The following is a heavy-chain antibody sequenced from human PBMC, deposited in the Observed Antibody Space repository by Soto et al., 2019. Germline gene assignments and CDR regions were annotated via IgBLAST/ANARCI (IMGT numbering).Heavy chain of an antibody. CDR1: GYTFTSYD. V-gene: IGHV1-8*01. J-gene: IGHJ1*01. CDR3: APRELKTNWAPFKH. D-gene: IGHD1-26*01. Sequence: ASVKVSCKASGYTFTSYDINWVRQATGQGLEWMGWMNPNSGNTGYAQKFQGRVTMTRNTSISTAYMELSSLRSEDTAVYYCAPRELKTNWAPFKHWGQGTLVSVS. CDR2: MNPNSGNT.